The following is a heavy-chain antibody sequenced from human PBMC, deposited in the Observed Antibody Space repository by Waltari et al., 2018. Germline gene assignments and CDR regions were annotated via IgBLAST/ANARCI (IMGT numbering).Heavy chain of an antibody. D-gene: IGHD3-22*01. V-gene: IGHV4-59*08. CDR1: GDFLSDAH. CDR2: LRNTGGT. J-gene: IGHJ4*02. CDR3: ARLPTKYYDSIGWGFFDQ. Sequence: QVQLQESGPGLVKPSETLSLTCTVSGDFLSDAHWTWIRQAPGKGLEWIAYLRNTGGTKCTPSLESRVTVSAVTSKKQFFLRLTSVTAADTAVYYCARLPTKYYDSIGWGFFDQWGQGILVTVSS.